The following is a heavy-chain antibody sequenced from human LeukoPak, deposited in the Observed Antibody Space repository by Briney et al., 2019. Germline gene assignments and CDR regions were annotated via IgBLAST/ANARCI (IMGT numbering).Heavy chain of an antibody. CDR3: AKGYYYGSGTYSYYFDY. J-gene: IGHJ4*02. CDR2: INDDGSTT. D-gene: IGHD3-10*01. Sequence: GGSLRLSCAASGFTFSRSWMHWVRQAPGKGMVWVSRINDDGSTTSYADSVKGRFTISRDNAKNTLYLQMNSLRAEDTALHYCAKGYYYGSGTYSYYFDYWGQGTLVTVSS. V-gene: IGHV3-74*01. CDR1: GFTFSRSW.